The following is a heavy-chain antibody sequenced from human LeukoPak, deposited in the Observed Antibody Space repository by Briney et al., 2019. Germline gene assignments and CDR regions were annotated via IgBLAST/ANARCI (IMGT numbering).Heavy chain of an antibody. D-gene: IGHD6-6*01. J-gene: IGHJ3*02. CDR2: IYYSGST. V-gene: IGHV4-30-4*08. CDR1: GGSISSGDYY. CDR3: AREDSSSSGKAFDI. Sequence: SETLSLTCTVSGGSISSGDYYWSWIRQPPGKGLEWIGYIYYSGSTYYNPSLKSRVTISVDTSKNQLSLKLSSVTAADTAVYYCAREDSSSSGKAFDIWGQGTMVTVSS.